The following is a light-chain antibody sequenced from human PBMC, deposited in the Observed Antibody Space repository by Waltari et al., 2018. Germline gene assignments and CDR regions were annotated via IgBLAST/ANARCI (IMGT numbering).Light chain of an antibody. CDR2: DAS. V-gene: IGKV1-12*01. Sequence: DIQMTQSPSSVSASVGDRVIITCRASQDISRWLAWYQQTPGKAPKFLIYDASTLQSGVPSRFRGTGSGTEFTLTISSLQPEDFATYYCQHGNTFPLTFGGGTKLEIK. CDR3: QHGNTFPLT. CDR1: QDISRW. J-gene: IGKJ4*01.